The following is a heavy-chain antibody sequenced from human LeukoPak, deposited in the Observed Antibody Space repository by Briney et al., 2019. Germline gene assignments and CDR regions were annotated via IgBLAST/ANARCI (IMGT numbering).Heavy chain of an antibody. CDR2: INPNSGGT. CDR1: GYTFTGHY. V-gene: IGHV1-2*04. CDR3: ARAPLTGDYYYYAMDV. Sequence: GASVKVSCKASGYTFTGHYLHWVRQAPGQGLEWMGWINPNSGGTKYAQRFQGSVTITRDTSISTAYMDLTRLRSDDTAVYYCARAPLTGDYYYYAMDVWGQGTPVTVSS. J-gene: IGHJ6*02. D-gene: IGHD3-9*01.